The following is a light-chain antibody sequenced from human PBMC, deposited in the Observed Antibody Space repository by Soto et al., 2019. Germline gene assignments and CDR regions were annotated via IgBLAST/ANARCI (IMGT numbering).Light chain of an antibody. J-gene: IGKJ4*01. CDR1: QSVSSIY. CDR2: GAS. V-gene: IGKV3-20*01. Sequence: EIVLTQSPGTLSLSPGERATLSCRASQSVSSIYFVWYQQKLGQAPRLLIYGASNRATGIPDRFSGSGSGTDFTLTISRLEPEDFAVYYCQQYGNSPLTFCGGTKVESK. CDR3: QQYGNSPLT.